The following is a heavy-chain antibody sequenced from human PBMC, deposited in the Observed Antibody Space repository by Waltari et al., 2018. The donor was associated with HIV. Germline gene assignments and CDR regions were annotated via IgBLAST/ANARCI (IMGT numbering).Heavy chain of an antibody. CDR1: GFTLSSYA. V-gene: IGHV3-23*01. D-gene: IGHD3-22*01. CDR2: ISGRAVST. Sequence: EVQLLESGGGLVQPGESLRLSCAASGFTLSSYAMSWVRQTPGKGLVWVSVISGRAVSTYYADSVKGRFTISRDNSMNTLYLQMNSLRAEDTAVYYCAKEEAWFYSDSSGYTWGQGTLVTVSS. CDR3: AKEEAWFYSDSSGYT. J-gene: IGHJ5*02.